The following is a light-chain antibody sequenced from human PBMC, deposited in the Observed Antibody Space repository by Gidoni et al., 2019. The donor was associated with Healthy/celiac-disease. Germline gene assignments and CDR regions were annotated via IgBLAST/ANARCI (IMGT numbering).Light chain of an antibody. CDR3: MQALQTPT. CDR2: LGS. Sequence: DSVMTQSPLSLPVTPGEPASISCRSSQSLLHSNGYNYLDWYLQKPGQSPQLLIYLGSNRASGVPDRLSGSGSGTDFTLKISRVEAEDVGVYYCMQALQTPTFGGGTKVEIK. J-gene: IGKJ4*01. CDR1: QSLLHSNGYNY. V-gene: IGKV2-28*01.